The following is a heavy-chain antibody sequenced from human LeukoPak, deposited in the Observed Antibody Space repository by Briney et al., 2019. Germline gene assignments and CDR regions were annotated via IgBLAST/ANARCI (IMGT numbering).Heavy chain of an antibody. CDR1: GFTFSSYW. CDR2: INSDGSST. V-gene: IGHV3-74*01. Sequence: GGSLRLSCAASGFTFSSYWMHWVRQAPGKGLVWVSRINSDGSSTSHADSVKGRFTISRDNAKNTLYLQMNSLRAEDTAVYYCARVERSYYYGSSGYSPSDYWGQGTLVTVSS. CDR3: ARVERSYYYGSSGYSPSDY. D-gene: IGHD3-22*01. J-gene: IGHJ4*02.